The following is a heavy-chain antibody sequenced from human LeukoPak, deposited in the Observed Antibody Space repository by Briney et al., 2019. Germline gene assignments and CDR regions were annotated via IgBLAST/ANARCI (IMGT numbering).Heavy chain of an antibody. CDR2: MNPNSGNT. Sequence: ASVKVSCKASGYTFTSYDINWVRQATGQGLEWMGWMNPNSGNTGYAQKFQGRVTMTRNTSISTAYMELSSLRSEDTAVYYCVRGGGSYYYVFWSDPWGQGTLVTVSS. V-gene: IGHV1-8*01. D-gene: IGHD3-22*01. J-gene: IGHJ5*02. CDR3: VRGGGSYYYVFWSDP. CDR1: GYTFTSYD.